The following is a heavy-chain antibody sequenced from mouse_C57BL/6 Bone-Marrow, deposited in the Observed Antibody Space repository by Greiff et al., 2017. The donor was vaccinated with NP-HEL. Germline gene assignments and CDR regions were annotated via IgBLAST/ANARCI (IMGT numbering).Heavy chain of an antibody. V-gene: IGHV14-4*01. Sequence: EVQLQQSGAELVRPGASVKLSCTASGFNIKDDYMHWVKQRPEQGLEWIGWIDPENGDTEYASKFQGKATITADTSSNTAYLQLSSLTSEDTAVYYCTTGVITTVVADWGQGTTLTVSS. CDR1: GFNIKDDY. CDR3: TTGVITTVVAD. CDR2: IDPENGDT. J-gene: IGHJ2*01. D-gene: IGHD1-1*01.